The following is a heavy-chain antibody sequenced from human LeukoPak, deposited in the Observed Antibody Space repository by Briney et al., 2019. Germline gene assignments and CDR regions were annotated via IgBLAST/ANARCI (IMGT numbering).Heavy chain of an antibody. CDR2: ISAYNGIT. CDR1: GYTFTSYG. CDR3: ARDTTTYYYGSGSSDFDY. Sequence: ASVKVSCKASGYTFTSYGISWVRQAPGQGLEWMGWISAYNGITNYAQKLQGRVTMTTDTSTSTAYMELRSLRSDDTAVYYCARDTTTYYYGSGSSDFDYWGQGTLVTVSS. J-gene: IGHJ4*02. D-gene: IGHD3-10*01. V-gene: IGHV1-18*01.